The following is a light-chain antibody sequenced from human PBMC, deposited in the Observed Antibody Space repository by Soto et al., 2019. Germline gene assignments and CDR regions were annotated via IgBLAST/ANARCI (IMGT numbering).Light chain of an antibody. CDR1: SGDVGGYNY. Sequence: QSALPQPRSVSGSPGQSVTISCTGTSGDVGGYNYVFWYQQHPGKAPKLTIYDVSKRPSGVPDRVSGSKSGNTPSLTISGLQAEDEAEYYCCSYAGSHAFPGVFGGGTRVTVL. CDR2: DVS. CDR3: CSYAGSHAFPGV. J-gene: IGLJ3*02. V-gene: IGLV2-11*01.